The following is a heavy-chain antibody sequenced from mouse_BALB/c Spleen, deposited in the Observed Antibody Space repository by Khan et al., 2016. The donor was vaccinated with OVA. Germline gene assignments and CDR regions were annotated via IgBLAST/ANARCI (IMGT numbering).Heavy chain of an antibody. V-gene: IGHV3-1*02. CDR1: GYSITSGYS. Sequence: EVPLQASGPDLVKPSQSLSLTCTVTGYSITSGYSWHWIRQFPGNKLEWMGYIYHSGSIKNNPSLKSRFSITRDTSKNLFFLQLNSVTTEDTATYYCVRDGNYMDYWGQGTSVTVSS. CDR3: VRDGNYMDY. CDR2: IYHSGSI. J-gene: IGHJ4*01. D-gene: IGHD2-1*01.